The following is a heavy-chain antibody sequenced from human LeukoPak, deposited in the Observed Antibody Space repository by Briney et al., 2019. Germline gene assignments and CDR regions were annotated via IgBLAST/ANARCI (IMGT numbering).Heavy chain of an antibody. V-gene: IGHV3-64*01. CDR2: ISSNGGST. CDR1: GFTFSSYA. Sequence: GGSLRLSCTASGFTFSSYAMHWVHQAPGKGLEYVSAISSNGGSTYYANSVKGRFTISRDNSKNTLYLQMNSLRAEDTAVYYCAKLGMVRPPPYWFDPWGQGTLVTVSS. J-gene: IGHJ5*02. D-gene: IGHD3-10*01. CDR3: AKLGMVRPPPYWFDP.